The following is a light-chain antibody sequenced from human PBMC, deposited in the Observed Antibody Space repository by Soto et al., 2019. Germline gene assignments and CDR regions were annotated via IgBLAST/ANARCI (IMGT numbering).Light chain of an antibody. CDR2: AAS. V-gene: IGKV1-27*01. J-gene: IGKJ1*01. Sequence: DIRMTQSPSTLSGSVGDRVTITCRASQGISSYLAWYQQKPGKVPKLLIYAASTLQSGVPSRFSGSGSGTDFPLTISSLKPEDVATYYCQQYNSYSTFGHGTKVDIK. CDR3: QQYNSYST. CDR1: QGISSY.